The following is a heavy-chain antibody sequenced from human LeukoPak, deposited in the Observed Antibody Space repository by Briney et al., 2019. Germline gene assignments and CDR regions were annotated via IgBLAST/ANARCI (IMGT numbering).Heavy chain of an antibody. D-gene: IGHD3-16*01. Sequence: VASVKVSCKASVYTFTTYGFSWVRQAPGQGLEWVGWITPYNGDTNYAQKLQGRVTMTTDTSTRTAYMELRSLRSDDTAVYYCAGEGDGRSGDVRAFDIWGQGTMVTVSS. CDR1: VYTFTTYG. J-gene: IGHJ3*02. CDR3: AGEGDGRSGDVRAFDI. V-gene: IGHV1-18*01. CDR2: ITPYNGDT.